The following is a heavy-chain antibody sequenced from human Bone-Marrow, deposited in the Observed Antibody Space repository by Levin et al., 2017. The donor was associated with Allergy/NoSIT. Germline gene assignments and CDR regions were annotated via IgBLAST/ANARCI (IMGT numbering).Heavy chain of an antibody. D-gene: IGHD3-10*01. V-gene: IGHV3-23*01. CDR3: AKSESYYSTERGLDF. J-gene: IGHJ4*02. CDR1: GFTFSTYA. CDR2: ISGGGGDT. Sequence: GGSLRLSCAASGFTFSTYAMTWVRQAPGKGLEWVSAISGGGGDTYYADSVKGRFTLSRDNSKNTLYLQMSSLRAEDTAVYYCAKSESYYSTERGLDFWGQGTLVTVSS.